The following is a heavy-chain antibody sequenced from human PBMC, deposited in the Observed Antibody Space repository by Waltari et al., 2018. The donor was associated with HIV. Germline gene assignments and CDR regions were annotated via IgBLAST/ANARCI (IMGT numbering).Heavy chain of an antibody. CDR1: GGTFSSYA. J-gene: IGHJ4*02. D-gene: IGHD6-13*01. CDR3: ARVPIAAAGTRGYFDY. Sequence: QVQLVQSGAEVKKPGSSVKVSCKASGGTFSSYAISWVRQAPGQGLEWMGRIIPILGIANYAQKFQGRVTITADKSTSTAYMELSSLRSEDTAVYYCARVPIAAAGTRGYFDYWGQGTLVTV. CDR2: IIPILGIA. V-gene: IGHV1-69*04.